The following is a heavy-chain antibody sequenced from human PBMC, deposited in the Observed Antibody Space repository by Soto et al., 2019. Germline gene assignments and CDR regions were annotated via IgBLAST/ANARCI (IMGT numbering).Heavy chain of an antibody. CDR2: ISGSGGST. J-gene: IGHJ4*02. V-gene: IGHV3-23*01. CDR1: GFTFSSYA. D-gene: IGHD3-16*01. CDR3: AKGPRDDYIWGSGIYYFDY. Sequence: PGGSLRLSSAASGFTFSSYAMSWVRKAQGKGRDWVSAISGSGGSTYYADSVKGRFTISRDNSKNTLYLQMNSLRAEDTAVYYCAKGPRDDYIWGSGIYYFDYWGQGTLVTVSS.